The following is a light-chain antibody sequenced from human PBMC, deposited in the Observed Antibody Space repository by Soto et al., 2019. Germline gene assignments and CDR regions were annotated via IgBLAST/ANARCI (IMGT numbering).Light chain of an antibody. Sequence: IVMTQSPATLAGSPGERATLSCRASQSVSSNLAWYQQKPGQAPRLLIYGASTRATGIPARFSGSGSGTEFTLTISSLQSEDFAVYYCQQYNNWLITFGQGTRLEIK. J-gene: IGKJ5*01. V-gene: IGKV3-15*01. CDR2: GAS. CDR3: QQYNNWLIT. CDR1: QSVSSN.